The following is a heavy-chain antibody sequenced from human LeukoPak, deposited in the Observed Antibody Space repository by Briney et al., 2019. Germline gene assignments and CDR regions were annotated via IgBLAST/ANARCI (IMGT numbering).Heavy chain of an antibody. D-gene: IGHD3-22*01. CDR3: ARDLGNYDSSGYYPR. V-gene: IGHV3-33*01. CDR2: IWYDGSNK. CDR1: GFTFSSYG. Sequence: GGSLRLSCAASGFTFSSYGMHWVRQAPGKGLEWVAVIWYDGSNKYYADSVEGRFTISRDNSKNTLYLQMNSLRAEDTAVYYCARDLGNYDSSGYYPRWGQGTLVTVSS. J-gene: IGHJ4*02.